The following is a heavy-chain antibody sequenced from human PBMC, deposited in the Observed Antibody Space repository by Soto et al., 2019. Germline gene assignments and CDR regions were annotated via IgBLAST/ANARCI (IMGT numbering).Heavy chain of an antibody. CDR3: ARAGSYYFSSYSYQPYLMSF. J-gene: IGHJ6*02. D-gene: IGHD3-10*01. CDR1: VVISSPDW. V-gene: IGHV3-7*01. Sequence: GGDWILSCGGSVVISSPDWMLLCLLLPGKGLEWVANIKQDGSEKNYVASVKGRFSISRDNAKNALYLQMNSLRAEDTAVYYCARAGSYYFSSYSYQPYLMSFRAQGSTV. CDR2: IKQDGSEK.